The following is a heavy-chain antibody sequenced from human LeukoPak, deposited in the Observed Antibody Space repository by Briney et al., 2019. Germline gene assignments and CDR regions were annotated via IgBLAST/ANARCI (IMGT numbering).Heavy chain of an antibody. CDR3: ARGLRVDFWSGYYGNWCDP. D-gene: IGHD3-3*01. CDR1: GYTFTSYD. CDR2: MNPNSGNT. J-gene: IGHJ5*02. V-gene: IGHV1-8*03. Sequence: ASVKVSCKASGYTFTSYDINWVRQATGQGLEWMGWMNPNSGNTGYAQKFQGRVTITRNTSISTAYMELSSLRSEDTAVYYCARGLRVDFWSGYYGNWCDPWGQGTLVTVSS.